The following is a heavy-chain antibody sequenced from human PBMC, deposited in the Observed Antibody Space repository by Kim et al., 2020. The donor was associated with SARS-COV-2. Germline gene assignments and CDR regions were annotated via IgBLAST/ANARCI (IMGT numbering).Heavy chain of an antibody. CDR1: GGSISSGGYY. J-gene: IGHJ6*02. Sequence: SETLSLTCTVSGGSISSGGYYWSWIRQHPGKGLEWIGYIYYSGSTYYNPSLKSRVTISVDTSKNQFSLKLSSVTAADTAVYYCARDHLDYDFWSGPNYYYGMDVWGQGTTVTVSS. CDR3: ARDHLDYDFWSGPNYYYGMDV. V-gene: IGHV4-31*03. D-gene: IGHD3-3*01. CDR2: IYYSGST.